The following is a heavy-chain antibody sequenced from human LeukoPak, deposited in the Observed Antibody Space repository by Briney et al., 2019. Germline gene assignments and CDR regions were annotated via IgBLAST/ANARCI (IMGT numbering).Heavy chain of an antibody. J-gene: IGHJ4*02. D-gene: IGHD4-17*01. CDR2: IYYSGST. Sequence: KPSETLFLTCTVSGGSISSGDYYWSWIRQPPGKGLEWIGYIYYSGSTNYNPSLKSRVTISVDTSKNQFSLKLSSVTAADTAVYYCARDTGDYGFDYWGQGTLVTVSS. V-gene: IGHV4-61*08. CDR1: GGSISSGDYY. CDR3: ARDTGDYGFDY.